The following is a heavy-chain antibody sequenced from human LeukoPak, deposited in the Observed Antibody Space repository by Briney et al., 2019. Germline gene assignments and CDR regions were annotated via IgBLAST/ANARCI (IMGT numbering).Heavy chain of an antibody. J-gene: IGHJ4*02. CDR2: ISGSGGST. Sequence: GGSLRVSCAASGFTFSSYAMSGVRQAPGKGLNWVSAISGSGGSTYYADSVKGRFTISRDNSKNTLYLQVNSLRAEDTAVYYCAKASHYDNSGYQYYFDYWGQGTLVTVSS. CDR1: GFTFSSYA. V-gene: IGHV3-23*01. D-gene: IGHD3-22*01. CDR3: AKASHYDNSGYQYYFDY.